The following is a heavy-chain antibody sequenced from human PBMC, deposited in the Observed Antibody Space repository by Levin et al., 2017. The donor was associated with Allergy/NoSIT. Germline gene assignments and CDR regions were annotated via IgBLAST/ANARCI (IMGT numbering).Heavy chain of an antibody. CDR3: AKRRDRHYYYNGMDV. J-gene: IGHJ6*02. CDR2: ISGSDGST. D-gene: IGHD2-21*02. Sequence: GESLKISCAASGFTFSSYAMTWVRQAPGKGLEWVSTISGSDGSTSYADSVKGRFTISRDNSKNTLHLQMNSLRAEDTAVYYCAKRRDRHYYYNGMDVWGQGTTVTVSS. CDR1: GFTFSSYA. V-gene: IGHV3-23*01.